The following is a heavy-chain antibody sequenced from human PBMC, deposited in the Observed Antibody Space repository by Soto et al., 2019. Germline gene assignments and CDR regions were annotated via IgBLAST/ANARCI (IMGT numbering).Heavy chain of an antibody. CDR3: ATSGGYCSGGSCFYHFDY. J-gene: IGHJ4*02. D-gene: IGHD2-15*01. CDR2: IDWSGVDL. CDR1: GFTFRNFA. V-gene: IGHV3-23*05. Sequence: PGGSLRLSCVASGFTFRNFAMTWVRQAPGRGLEWVSSIDWSGVDLYYADSVKGRFTISRDNSKNTLYLQMTSLRAEDTAVYYCATSGGYCSGGSCFYHFDYWGQGTLGTVSS.